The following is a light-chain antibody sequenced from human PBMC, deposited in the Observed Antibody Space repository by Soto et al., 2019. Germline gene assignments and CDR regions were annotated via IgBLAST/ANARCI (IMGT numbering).Light chain of an antibody. V-gene: IGKV3-20*01. Sequence: EIVLTQSPGTLSLSPGERATLSCRASQSVSSSYLAWYQQKPXQXPRLLIYGASSRATGIPDXFXXXXXXXXXXXTISRLEPEDFAVYYCQQYGSSPMYTFGQGTKLEIK. CDR2: GAS. J-gene: IGKJ2*01. CDR3: QQYGSSPMYT. CDR1: QSVSSSY.